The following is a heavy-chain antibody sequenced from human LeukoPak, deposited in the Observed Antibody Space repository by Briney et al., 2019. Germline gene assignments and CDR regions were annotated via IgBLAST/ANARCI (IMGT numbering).Heavy chain of an antibody. CDR1: GYTFTGYY. V-gene: IGHV1-2*02. CDR3: ARDWGEWELFYDY. Sequence: ASVKVSCKASGYTFTGYYMHWVRQAPGQGLEWTGWINPNSGGTNYAQKFQGRVTMTRDTSISTAYMELSRLRSDDTAVYYCARDWGEWELFYDYWGQGTLVTVSS. D-gene: IGHD1-26*01. J-gene: IGHJ4*02. CDR2: INPNSGGT.